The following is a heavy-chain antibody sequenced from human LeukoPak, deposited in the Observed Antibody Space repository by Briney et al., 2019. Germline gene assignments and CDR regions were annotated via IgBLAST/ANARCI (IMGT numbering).Heavy chain of an antibody. CDR3: AKDHGVAAAGIPKWFDY. CDR1: GFTFSSYA. V-gene: IGHV3-23*01. Sequence: GGSLRLSCAASGFTFSSYAMSWVRQAPGKGLEWVSAISGSGGSTYYADSVKGRFTISRDNSKNTLYLQMNSLRAEDTAVYYCAKDHGVAAAGIPKWFDYWGQGTLVAVSS. D-gene: IGHD6-13*01. J-gene: IGHJ4*02. CDR2: ISGSGGST.